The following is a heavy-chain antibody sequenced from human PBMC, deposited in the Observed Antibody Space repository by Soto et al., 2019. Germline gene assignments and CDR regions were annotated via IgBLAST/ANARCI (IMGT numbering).Heavy chain of an antibody. CDR1: GFSLSTSGMC. CDR2: IDWDDDK. J-gene: IGHJ6*03. V-gene: IGHV2-70*11. CDR3: ARIRRVPAAMHYYYYYMDV. Sequence: SGPTLVNPTQTLTLTCTFSGFSLSTSGMCVSWIRQPPGKALEWLARIDWDDDKYYSTSLKTRLTISKDTSKNQVVLTMTNMDPVDTATYYCARIRRVPAAMHYYYYYMDVWGKGTTVTVS. D-gene: IGHD2-2*01.